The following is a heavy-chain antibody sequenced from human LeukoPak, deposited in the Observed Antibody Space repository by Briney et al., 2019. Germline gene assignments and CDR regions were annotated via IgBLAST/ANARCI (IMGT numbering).Heavy chain of an antibody. CDR2: INHSGST. J-gene: IGHJ5*02. Sequence: NPSETQSLTCAVYGGSFSGYYWSWIRQPPGKGLEWIGEINHSGSTNYNPSLKSRVTMSVDTSKNQFSLKLSSVTAADTAVYYCARDARDGDYGWNWFDPWGQGTLVTVSS. D-gene: IGHD4-17*01. CDR3: ARDARDGDYGWNWFDP. CDR1: GGSFSGYY. V-gene: IGHV4-34*01.